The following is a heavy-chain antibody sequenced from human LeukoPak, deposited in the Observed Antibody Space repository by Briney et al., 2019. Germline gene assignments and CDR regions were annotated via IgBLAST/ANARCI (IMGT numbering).Heavy chain of an antibody. CDR2: IWHDGSMK. V-gene: IGHV3-33*01. Sequence: GGSLRLSCAASGFTFSTYGMHGVRQAPGKGLEGVAVIWHDGSMKYYADSVKGRFTISRDNSKNTLYLQMNSLRAEDTAVYYCARAVGPFDFWGPGTIVIVSS. CDR1: GFTFSTYG. CDR3: ARAVGPFDF. J-gene: IGHJ3*01.